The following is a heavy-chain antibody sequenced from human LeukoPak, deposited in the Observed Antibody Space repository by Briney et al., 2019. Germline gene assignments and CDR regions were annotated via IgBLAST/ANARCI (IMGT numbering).Heavy chain of an antibody. Sequence: GGSLRLSCAASGFTFSSYAMSWVRQAPGKGLEWVSAISDSGGSTYYADSVKGRYTISRDNSKNTLYLQMNSLRAEDTAVYYCAKDERSITIFGVVISDAFDIWGQGTMVTVSS. D-gene: IGHD3-3*01. CDR3: AKDERSITIFGVVISDAFDI. V-gene: IGHV3-23*01. J-gene: IGHJ3*02. CDR1: GFTFSSYA. CDR2: ISDSGGST.